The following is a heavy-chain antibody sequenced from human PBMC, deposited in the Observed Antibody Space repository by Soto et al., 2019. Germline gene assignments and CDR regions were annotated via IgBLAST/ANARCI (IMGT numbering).Heavy chain of an antibody. J-gene: IGHJ6*02. D-gene: IGHD3-22*01. CDR2: ISPYNDNT. CDR1: GYTFWNFG. V-gene: IGHV1-18*01. Sequence: QVYLEQSGAEVKKPGASVKVTCKASGYTFWNFGISWVRQAPGQGLEWMGWISPYNDNTNSAQKFQDRVTMTTDTSTSTAYMELRSLRSDDTAVYYCARLPTSGYHTHYYYGMDVWGQGTTFTVSS. CDR3: ARLPTSGYHTHYYYGMDV.